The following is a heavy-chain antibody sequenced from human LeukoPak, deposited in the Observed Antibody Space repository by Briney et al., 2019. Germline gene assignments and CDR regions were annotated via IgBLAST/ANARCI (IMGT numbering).Heavy chain of an antibody. Sequence: ASVKVSCKASGYTFTSYGISWVRQAPGQGLEWMGWISAYNGNTNYAQKLQGRVTMTTDTSTSTAYMELRSLRSDDTAVYYCAREVDIVATFYFDYWGQGTLVTVSS. V-gene: IGHV1-18*01. CDR2: ISAYNGNT. D-gene: IGHD5-12*01. CDR1: GYTFTSYG. CDR3: AREVDIVATFYFDY. J-gene: IGHJ4*02.